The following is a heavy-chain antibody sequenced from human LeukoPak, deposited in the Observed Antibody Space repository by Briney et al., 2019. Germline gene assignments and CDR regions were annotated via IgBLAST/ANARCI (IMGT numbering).Heavy chain of an antibody. CDR3: ASTEIPKRRNPRDYYYYYMDV. CDR2: IIPIFGTA. J-gene: IGHJ6*03. CDR1: GGTFSSYA. V-gene: IGHV1-69*13. Sequence: ASVKVSCKASGGTFSSYAISWVRQAPGQGLEWMGGIIPIFGTANYAQKFQGRVTITADESTSTAYMELSSLRSEDTAVYYCASTEIPKRRNPRDYYYYYMDVWGKGTAVTVSS. D-gene: IGHD2-2*02.